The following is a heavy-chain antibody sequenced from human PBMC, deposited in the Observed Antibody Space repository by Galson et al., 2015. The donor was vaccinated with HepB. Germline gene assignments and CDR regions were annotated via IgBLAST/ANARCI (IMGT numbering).Heavy chain of an antibody. CDR2: ISTNSGNT. CDR1: GYTFTSNG. J-gene: IGHJ4*02. Sequence: SVKVSCKASGYTFTSNGISWVRQAPGQGLEWMRWISTNSGNTDYAQKPQGRVTMTTDTSATTAYMEVRSLRSDDTAVYYCARDVMYRFDQWGQGTLVTVSS. V-gene: IGHV1-18*04. D-gene: IGHD2-8*02. CDR3: ARDVMYRFDQ.